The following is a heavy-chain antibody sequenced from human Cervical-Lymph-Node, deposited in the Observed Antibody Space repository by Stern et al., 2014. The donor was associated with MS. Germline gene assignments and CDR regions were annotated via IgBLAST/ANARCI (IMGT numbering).Heavy chain of an antibody. J-gene: IGHJ4*02. CDR3: ARSGISWLEVDY. V-gene: IGHV4-59*01. CDR1: GGSISSYY. Sequence: QLQLQESGPGLVRPSETLSLTCTVSGGSISSYYWSWIRQPPGNGLEWIGYMYYSGSGTTNYNPSLKSRVTISVDTSKNQFSLKMSSVTAADTAVYFCARSGISWLEVDYWGQGTLVTVSS. D-gene: IGHD6-13*01. CDR2: MYYSGSGTT.